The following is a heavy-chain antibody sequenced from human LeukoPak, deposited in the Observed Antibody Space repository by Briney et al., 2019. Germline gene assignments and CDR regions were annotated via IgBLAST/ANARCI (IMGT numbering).Heavy chain of an antibody. CDR1: GGSFSGYY. CDR3: ARGSNDGYELSY. V-gene: IGHV4-34*01. J-gene: IGHJ4*02. CDR2: INHSGST. D-gene: IGHD5-12*01. Sequence: PSETLSLTCAVYGGSFSGYYWSWIRQPPGKGLEWIGEINHSGSTNYNPSLKSRVTISVDTSKNQFSLKLSSVTAADTAVYYCARGSNDGYELSYWGQGTLVTVSS.